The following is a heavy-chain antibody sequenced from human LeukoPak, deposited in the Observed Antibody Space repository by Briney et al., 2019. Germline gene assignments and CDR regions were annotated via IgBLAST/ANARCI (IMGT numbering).Heavy chain of an antibody. J-gene: IGHJ6*04. CDR2: ISYDGGGQ. CDR1: GFTFSSYA. V-gene: IGHV3-30-3*01. Sequence: GGSLRLSCAASGFTFSSYAMHWVRQAPGKGLEWVAVISYDGGGQYYADSVKGRFTLSRDNPKKTLYLQLNSLRAEDTAVYYCATRYCTISACRASSYKSFDVWGKGTTVTVSS. D-gene: IGHD2-8*01. CDR3: ATRYCTISACRASSYKSFDV.